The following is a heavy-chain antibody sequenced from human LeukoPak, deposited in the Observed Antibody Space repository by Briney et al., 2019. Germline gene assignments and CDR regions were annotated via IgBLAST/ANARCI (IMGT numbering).Heavy chain of an antibody. D-gene: IGHD6-13*01. CDR1: GYTFTGYY. Sequence: ASVKVSCKASGYTFTGYYMHWVRQAPGQGLEWMGWINPNSGGTNYAQKFQGRVTMPRDTSISTAYMELSRLRSDDTAVYYCARDSSSGNWDFDLWGRGTLVTVSS. CDR3: ARDSSSGNWDFDL. J-gene: IGHJ2*01. CDR2: INPNSGGT. V-gene: IGHV1-2*02.